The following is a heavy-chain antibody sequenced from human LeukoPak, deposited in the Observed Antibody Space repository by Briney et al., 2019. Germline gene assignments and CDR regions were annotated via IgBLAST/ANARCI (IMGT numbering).Heavy chain of an antibody. J-gene: IGHJ4*02. CDR1: GFTFSSYW. D-gene: IGHD4-17*01. V-gene: IGHV3-7*03. Sequence: GRSLRLSCAASGFTFSSYWMSWVRQAPGKGLEWVANIKQDGSDKYYVDSVKGRFTISRDNAKNSLYLQMNSLRAEDTAVYYCAREPYGDYFDFWGQGTLVTVSS. CDR3: AREPYGDYFDF. CDR2: IKQDGSDK.